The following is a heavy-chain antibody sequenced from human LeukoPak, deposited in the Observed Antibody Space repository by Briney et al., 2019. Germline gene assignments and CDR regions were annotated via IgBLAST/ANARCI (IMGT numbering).Heavy chain of an antibody. J-gene: IGHJ4*02. CDR1: GYTFTSYG. D-gene: IGHD2-2*02. CDR2: ISAYNGNT. V-gene: IGHV1-18*01. Sequence: ASVKVSCKASGYTFTSYGISWVRQAPGQGLEWMGWISAYNGNTNYAQKLQGRVTMTTDTSTSTACMELRSLRSDDTAVYYCARVPFMEKLYNFDYWGQGTLVTVSS. CDR3: ARVPFMEKLYNFDY.